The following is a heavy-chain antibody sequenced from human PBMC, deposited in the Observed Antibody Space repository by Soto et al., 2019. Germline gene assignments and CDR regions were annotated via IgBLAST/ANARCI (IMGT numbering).Heavy chain of an antibody. V-gene: IGHV1-46*03. CDR3: TRGSSVVTRDYFAS. Sequence: QVQLVQSGAEVKKPGASVKVSCKASGYTVTRHYMHWVRQAPGQGLEWMGIIDPSGGSTTYAPKFQDRVTMPRDMSTRKGAMELSSLRFYDTAIYYCTRGSSVVTRDYFASWGQGTLVTVSS. D-gene: IGHD2-21*02. CDR2: IDPSGGST. CDR1: GYTVTRHY. J-gene: IGHJ4*02.